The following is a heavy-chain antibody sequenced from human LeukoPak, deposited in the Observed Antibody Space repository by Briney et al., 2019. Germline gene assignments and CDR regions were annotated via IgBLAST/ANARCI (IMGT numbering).Heavy chain of an antibody. CDR2: IKQDGSEK. CDR1: GFNGYW. V-gene: IGHV3-7*01. CDR3: AREGYFGSGRFKRSRPSWFFDL. Sequence: GGSLRLSCAASGFNGYWMTWVRQAPGKGLEWVANIKQDGSEKFYVDSVKGRFTISRDIAKNSLFLQMSSLRVEDTAVYHCAREGYFGSGRFKRSRPSWFFDLWGRGTPVTVSS. J-gene: IGHJ2*01. D-gene: IGHD3-10*01.